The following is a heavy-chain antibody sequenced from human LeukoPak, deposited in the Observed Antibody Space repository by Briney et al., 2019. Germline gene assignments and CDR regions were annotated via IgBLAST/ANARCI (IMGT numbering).Heavy chain of an antibody. CDR1: GFTVSSNY. J-gene: IGHJ2*01. D-gene: IGHD5-18*01. V-gene: IGHV3-23*01. CDR3: AKANTAMAHWYFDL. CDR2: ISGSGGST. Sequence: PGGSLRLSCAASGFTVSSNYMSWVRQAPGKGLEWVSAISGSGGSTYYGDSVKGRFTISRGNSKNTLYLQMNSLRAEDTAVYYCAKANTAMAHWYFDLWGRGTLVTVSS.